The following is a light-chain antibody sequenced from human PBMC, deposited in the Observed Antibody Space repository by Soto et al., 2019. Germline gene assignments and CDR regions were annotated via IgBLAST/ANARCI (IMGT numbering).Light chain of an antibody. V-gene: IGKV3D-20*02. CDR3: QQRSNWLP. J-gene: IGKJ5*01. CDR2: DAS. Sequence: IMMTQSASTLSVSPGERATLSCRASQSVSSSYLACYQHKPGQAHRLLIYDASNRATGIPVRFSGSGSGTDFTLAISSLEPEDFAVYYCQQRSNWLPFAQGTRLEIK. CDR1: QSVSSSY.